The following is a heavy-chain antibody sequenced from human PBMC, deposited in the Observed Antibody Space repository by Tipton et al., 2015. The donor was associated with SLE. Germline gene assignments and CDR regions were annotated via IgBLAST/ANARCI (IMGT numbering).Heavy chain of an antibody. CDR2: INSDGSST. V-gene: IGHV3-74*01. CDR3: AKKESYGDYGYYYYFMDV. D-gene: IGHD4-17*01. J-gene: IGHJ6*03. CDR1: GFTFSSYW. Sequence: SLRLSCAASGFTFSSYWMHWVRQAPGKGLVWVSRINSDGSSTSYADSVKGRFTISRDNSKNTLYLQMNSPSAEDTAVYYCAKKESYGDYGYYYYFMDVWGKGTTVTVSS.